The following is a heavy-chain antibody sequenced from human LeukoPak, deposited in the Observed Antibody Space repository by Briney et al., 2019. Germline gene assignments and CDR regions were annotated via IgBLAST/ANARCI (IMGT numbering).Heavy chain of an antibody. CDR3: ARVSFGASRYYYYMDV. CDR1: GYSISSGYH. D-gene: IGHD3-10*01. J-gene: IGHJ6*03. V-gene: IGHV4-38-2*02. CDR2: IYQSGST. Sequence: PSETLSLTCTVSGYSISSGYHWGWIRQPPRKGLEWIGSIYQSGSTFYNPSLKSRVTISVDPSTNQFPLTLSSVTAADTAVYSCARVSFGASRYYYYMDVWGKGTTVTVSS.